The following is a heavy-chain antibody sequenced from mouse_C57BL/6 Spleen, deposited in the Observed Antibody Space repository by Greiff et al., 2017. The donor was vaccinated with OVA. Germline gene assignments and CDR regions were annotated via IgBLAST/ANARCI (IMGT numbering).Heavy chain of an antibody. D-gene: IGHD3-3*01. CDR3: ARLRGGVGYYAMDY. V-gene: IGHV1-54*01. CDR1: GYAFTNYL. J-gene: IGHJ4*01. CDR2: INPGSGGT. Sequence: QVQLQQSGAELVRPGTSVKVSCKASGYAFTNYLIEWVKQRPGQGLEWIGVINPGSGGTNYNEKVKGKATLTADKSSSTAYMQLSSLTSEDSAVYFCARLRGGVGYYAMDYWGQGTSVTVSS.